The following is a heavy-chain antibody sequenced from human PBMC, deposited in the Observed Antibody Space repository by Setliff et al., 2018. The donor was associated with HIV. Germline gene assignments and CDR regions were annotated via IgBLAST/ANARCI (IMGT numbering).Heavy chain of an antibody. J-gene: IGHJ4*02. Sequence: PSETLSLTCTVSGGSISSYYWSWIRQPQGKGLEWIGEMQHSGRTNYNPSLKSRVTMSVDTSKNQFSLKLSSVTAADTAVYYCARANGYSYGSYYFDYWGQGTLVTVSS. CDR1: GGSISSYY. D-gene: IGHD5-18*01. CDR2: MQHSGRT. V-gene: IGHV4-59*12. CDR3: ARANGYSYGSYYFDY.